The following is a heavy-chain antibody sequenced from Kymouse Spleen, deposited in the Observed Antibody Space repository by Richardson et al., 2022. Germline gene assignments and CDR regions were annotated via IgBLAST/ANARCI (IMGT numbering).Heavy chain of an antibody. CDR1: GGSFSGYY. Sequence: QVQLQQWGAGLLKPSETLSLTCAVYGGSFSGYYWSWIRQPPGKGLEWIGEINHSGSTNYNPSLKSRVTISVDTSKNQFSLKLSSVTAADTAVYYCARVRITGTLDYWGQGTLVTVSS. D-gene: IGHD1-20*01,IGHD1-7*01. J-gene: IGHJ4*02. CDR2: INHSGST. V-gene: IGHV4-34*01. CDR3: ARVRITGTLDY.